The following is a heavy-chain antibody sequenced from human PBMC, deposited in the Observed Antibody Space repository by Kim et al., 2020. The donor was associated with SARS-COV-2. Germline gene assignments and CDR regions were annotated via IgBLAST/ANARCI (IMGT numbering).Heavy chain of an antibody. V-gene: IGHV4-34*01. CDR2: INHSGST. CDR3: ARARHYDILTGINWFDP. Sequence: SETLSLTCAVYGGSFSGYYWSWIRQPPGKGLEWIGEINHSGSTNYNPSLKSRVTISVDTCKNQFSLKLSSVTAADTAVYYCARARHYDILTGINWFDPWGQGTLVTVSS. D-gene: IGHD3-9*01. CDR1: GGSFSGYY. J-gene: IGHJ5*02.